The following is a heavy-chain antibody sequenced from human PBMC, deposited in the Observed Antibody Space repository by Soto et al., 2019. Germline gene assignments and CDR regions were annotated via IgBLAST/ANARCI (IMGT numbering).Heavy chain of an antibody. CDR3: AKVRDSSGYPYYFDY. J-gene: IGHJ4*02. CDR1: GFTFSNYA. V-gene: IGHV3-23*01. D-gene: IGHD3-22*01. Sequence: PGGSLRLSCAASGFTFSNYAMSWVRQAPGKGLEWVSAISGSGGSTYYADSVKGRFTISRDNSKNTIYLQMDSLRAEDTALYYCAKVRDSSGYPYYFDYWGQGALVTVSS. CDR2: ISGSGGST.